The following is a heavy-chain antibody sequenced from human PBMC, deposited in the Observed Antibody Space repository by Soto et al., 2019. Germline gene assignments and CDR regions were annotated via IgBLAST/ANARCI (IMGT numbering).Heavy chain of an antibody. D-gene: IGHD1-26*01. CDR3: ARGLISGSHYSGGWYYFDS. CDR1: GGSFSDYI. V-gene: IGHV4-34*01. Sequence: SETLSLTCDVYGGSFSDYIWTWIRQTPGKGLQWIGQINHSGSANYNPSLKSRVTISVHTSSSQFSLELSSVTAADTAVYYCARGLISGSHYSGGWYYFDSWGQETQVTVS. J-gene: IGHJ4*02. CDR2: INHSGSA.